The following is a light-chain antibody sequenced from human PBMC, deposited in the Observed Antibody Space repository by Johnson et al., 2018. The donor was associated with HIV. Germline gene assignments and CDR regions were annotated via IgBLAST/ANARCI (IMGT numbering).Light chain of an antibody. CDR2: DNN. J-gene: IGLJ1*01. CDR1: SSNIGNNY. V-gene: IGLV1-51*01. CDR3: GTWDNSLNVYV. Sequence: QSVLTQPPSVSAAAGQKVTISCSGSSSNIGNNYVAWYQQVPGKAPKLLIYDNNKRPSGIPDRFSGSKSGASATLDITGLQTGDEADYYCGTWDNSLNVYVFGTGTKVTVL.